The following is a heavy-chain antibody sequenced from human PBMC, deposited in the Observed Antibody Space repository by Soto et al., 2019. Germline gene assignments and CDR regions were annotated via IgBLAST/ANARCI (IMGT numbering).Heavy chain of an antibody. CDR1: GYTFTGYY. J-gene: IGHJ6*02. V-gene: IGHV1-2*02. Sequence: QVQLVQSGAEVKKPGASVTVSCKASGYTFTGYYMPWVRQAPGQGLEWMGWLNPNSGGTNYAQKFQGRVTMTRDTSISTAYMELSRLRSDDTAVYYCARDRNYSSSWYMVAYYYGMDVWGQGTTVTVSS. CDR3: ARDRNYSSSWYMVAYYYGMDV. CDR2: LNPNSGGT. D-gene: IGHD6-13*01.